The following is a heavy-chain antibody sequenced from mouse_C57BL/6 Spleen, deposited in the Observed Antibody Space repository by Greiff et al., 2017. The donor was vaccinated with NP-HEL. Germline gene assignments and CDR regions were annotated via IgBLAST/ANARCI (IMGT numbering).Heavy chain of an antibody. J-gene: IGHJ2*01. CDR1: GYTFTSYW. CDR2: IDPSDSYT. Sequence: QVQLKQPGAELVKPGASVKLSCKASGYTFTSYWMQWVKQRPGPGLEWIGEIDPSDSYTNYNQKFKGKATLTVDTSSSTAYMQLSSLTSEDSAVYYCARWDYYFDYWGQGTTLTVSS. V-gene: IGHV1-50*01. D-gene: IGHD4-1*01. CDR3: ARWDYYFDY.